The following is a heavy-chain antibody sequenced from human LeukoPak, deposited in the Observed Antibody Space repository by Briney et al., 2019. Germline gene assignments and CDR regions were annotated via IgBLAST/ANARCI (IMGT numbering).Heavy chain of an antibody. CDR1: GFTFSSYS. J-gene: IGHJ6*03. CDR3: ARQLGYCSSTSCDYYYYYYMDV. CDR2: IGSSSSYI. D-gene: IGHD2-2*01. V-gene: IGHV3-21*01. Sequence: GGSLRLSCAASGFTFSSYSMSWVRQAPGKGLEWVSSIGSSSSYIYYADSVKGRFTISRDNAKNSLYLQMNSLRAEDTAVYYCARQLGYCSSTSCDYYYYYYMDVWGKGTTVTISS.